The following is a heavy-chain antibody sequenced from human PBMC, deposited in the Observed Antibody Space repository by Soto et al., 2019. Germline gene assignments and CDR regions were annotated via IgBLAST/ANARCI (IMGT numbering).Heavy chain of an antibody. V-gene: IGHV3-48*03. CDR3: ARELAWHYDY. Sequence: LRLSCAASGFTFSSSEMNWVRQAPGKGLEWVSYISGSGTTIYYAASVKGRFTISRDNAKNSLYLQMNSLRAEDTAVYYCARELAWHYDYWGQGTMVTVSS. D-gene: IGHD1-7*01. CDR2: ISGSGTTI. CDR1: GFTFSSSE. J-gene: IGHJ4*02.